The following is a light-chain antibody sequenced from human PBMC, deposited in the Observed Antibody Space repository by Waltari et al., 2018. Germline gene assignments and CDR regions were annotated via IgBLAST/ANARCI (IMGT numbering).Light chain of an antibody. CDR1: QGISSN. CDR3: QQLNSYPALT. J-gene: IGKJ4*01. CDR2: AAS. Sequence: IQLTQSPSFLSASVRDRVTITCRASQGISSNLSWDQQKPGKAPKLLIYAASTLQSGVPSRFSGSGSGTEFTLTISSLQPEDFATYYCQQLNSYPALTFGGGTKVEIK. V-gene: IGKV1-9*01.